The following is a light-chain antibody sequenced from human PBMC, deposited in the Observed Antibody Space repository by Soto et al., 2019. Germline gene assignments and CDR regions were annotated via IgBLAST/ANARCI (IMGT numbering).Light chain of an antibody. J-gene: IGKJ2*01. CDR2: DAT. CDR1: QSITRW. Sequence: DIQMTQSPSTLSASVGDRVTITCRADQSITRWLAWFQQKPGKAPSLLIYDATNLQPGVPSRFSGSGSGTEFTLTISSLQHDDFANYYCQQYNGYSHSFGQGTRVEIK. V-gene: IGKV1-5*01. CDR3: QQYNGYSHS.